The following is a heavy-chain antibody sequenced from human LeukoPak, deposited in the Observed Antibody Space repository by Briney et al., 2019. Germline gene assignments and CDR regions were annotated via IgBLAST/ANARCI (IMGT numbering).Heavy chain of an antibody. Sequence: SETLSLTCTVSGCSISSYYWSWIRQPPGKGLEWIGYIYYSGSTNYNPSLKSRVTISVDTSKNQFSLKLSSVTAADTAVYYCARLQITMVRGVTLDAFDIWGQGTMVTVSS. CDR2: IYYSGST. D-gene: IGHD3-10*01. CDR3: ARLQITMVRGVTLDAFDI. V-gene: IGHV4-59*08. J-gene: IGHJ3*02. CDR1: GCSISSYY.